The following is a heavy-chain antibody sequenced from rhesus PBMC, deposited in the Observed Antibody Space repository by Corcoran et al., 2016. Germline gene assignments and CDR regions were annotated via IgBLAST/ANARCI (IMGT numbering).Heavy chain of an antibody. CDR2: IKKGGGNT. J-gene: IGHJ4*01. Sequence: EVQLVETGGGLVQPGGSLKVSCTASGFSFSTYGLSWERQEVVAIKKGGGNTYYAESGKARLPISRDTSKYALSLQMHSLRAEDTAVYYCAKDGTVTRYYFDYWGQGVLVTVSS. D-gene: IGHD3-9*01. V-gene: IGHV3S5*01. CDR3: AKDGTVTRYYFDY. CDR1: GFSFSTYG.